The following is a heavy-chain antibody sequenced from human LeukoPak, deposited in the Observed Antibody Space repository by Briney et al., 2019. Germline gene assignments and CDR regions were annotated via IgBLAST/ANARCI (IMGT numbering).Heavy chain of an antibody. CDR2: INHSGST. V-gene: IGHV4-34*01. D-gene: IGHD3-3*01. CDR3: ARGAEYYAIWRGYAGYSDY. J-gene: IGHJ4*02. Sequence: SETLSLTCAVYGGSFSGFYWSWIRQPPGKGLEWIGEINHSGSTNYNPSLRSRVTISLDRSKKKFSLKLTSVTAADTAVYFCARGAEYYAIWRGYAGYSDYWGQGISVTVSS. CDR1: GGSFSGFY.